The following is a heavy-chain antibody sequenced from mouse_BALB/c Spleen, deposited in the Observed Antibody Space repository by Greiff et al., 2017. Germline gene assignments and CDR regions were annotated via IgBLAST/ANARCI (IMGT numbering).Heavy chain of an antibody. J-gene: IGHJ4*01. CDR3: ARLDYAYYDYYAMDY. V-gene: IGHV1-4*02. Sequence: QVQLKESAAELARPGASVKMSCKASGYTFTSYTMHWVKQRPGQGLEWIGYINPSSGYTEYNQKFKDKTTLTADKSSSTAYMQLSSLTSEDSAVYDCARLDYAYYDYYAMDYWGQGTSVTVSS. D-gene: IGHD1-1*02. CDR2: INPSSGYT. CDR1: GYTFTSYT.